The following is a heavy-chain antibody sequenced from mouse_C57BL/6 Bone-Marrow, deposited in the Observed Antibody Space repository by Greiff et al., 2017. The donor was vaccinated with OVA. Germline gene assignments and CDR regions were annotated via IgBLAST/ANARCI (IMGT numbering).Heavy chain of an antibody. CDR2: IYPRSGNT. Sequence: QVQLQQSGAELVRPGASVKLSCKASGYTFTSYGISWVKQRTGQGLEWIGEIYPRSGNTYYNEKFKGKATLTADKSSSTAYMELRSLTSEDSAVYFCAREGVFPDYAMDDWGQGTSVTVSS. CDR3: AREGVFPDYAMDD. J-gene: IGHJ4*01. CDR1: GYTFTSYG. V-gene: IGHV1-81*01.